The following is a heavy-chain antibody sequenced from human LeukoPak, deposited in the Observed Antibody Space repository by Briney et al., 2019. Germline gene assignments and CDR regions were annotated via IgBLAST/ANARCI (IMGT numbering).Heavy chain of an antibody. V-gene: IGHV4-59*08. J-gene: IGHJ1*01. CDR3: ARQGSGYNILTGYWAPHFQH. CDR1: GGSISSYY. CDR2: IYYSGST. Sequence: PSETLSLTCTVSGGSISSYYWSWIRQPPGEGLEWIGYIYYSGSTNYNPSLKSRVTISVDTSKNQFSLRLNSVTAADTAVYYCARQGSGYNILTGYWAPHFQHWGQGTLVTVSS. D-gene: IGHD3-9*01.